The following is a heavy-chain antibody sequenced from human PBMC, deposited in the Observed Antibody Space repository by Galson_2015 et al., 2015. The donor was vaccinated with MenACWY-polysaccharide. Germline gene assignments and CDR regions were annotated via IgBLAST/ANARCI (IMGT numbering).Heavy chain of an antibody. CDR3: TTADGTVAALVY. Sequence: SLRLSCAASGFTFSNAWMSWVRQAPGKGLEWVGRIKSKTDGGTTDYAAPVKGRFTISRDDSKNTLYLQNNSLKTEDTAVYYCTTADGTVAALVYWGQGTLVTVSS. V-gene: IGHV3-15*01. CDR1: GFTFSNAW. CDR2: IKSKTDGGTT. D-gene: IGHD6-19*01. J-gene: IGHJ4*02.